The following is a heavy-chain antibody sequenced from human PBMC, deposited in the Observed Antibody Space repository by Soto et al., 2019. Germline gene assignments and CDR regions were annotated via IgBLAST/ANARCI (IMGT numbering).Heavy chain of an antibody. J-gene: IGHJ4*02. Sequence: PGGSLRLSCAASGFTFSSYAISWVRQAPGKGLEWVSAISGSGGSTYYADSVKGRFTISRDNSRNMLYLQMNSLRAEDTAVYYCAKVFVVVVAATNAFDYWGQGTLVTVSS. D-gene: IGHD2-15*01. V-gene: IGHV3-23*01. CDR1: GFTFSSYA. CDR2: ISGSGGST. CDR3: AKVFVVVVAATNAFDY.